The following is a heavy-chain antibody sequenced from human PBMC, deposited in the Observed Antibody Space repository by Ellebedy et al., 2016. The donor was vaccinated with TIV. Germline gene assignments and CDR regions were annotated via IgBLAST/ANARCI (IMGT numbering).Heavy chain of an antibody. J-gene: IGHJ6*03. Sequence: MPGGSLRLSCIVSDHSINSAYHWGWVRQSPGKGLEWIGSFYYSGSTYYNPSLKSRVTISVDTSKNQFSLKMKSVTAADTAVYYCARDGVVRGYYFMDVWGRGTTVTVSS. V-gene: IGHV4-38-2*02. CDR2: FYYSGST. CDR3: ARDGVVRGYYFMDV. CDR1: DHSINSAYH. D-gene: IGHD3-10*01.